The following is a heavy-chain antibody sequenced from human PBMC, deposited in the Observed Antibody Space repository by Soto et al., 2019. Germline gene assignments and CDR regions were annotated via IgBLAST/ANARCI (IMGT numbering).Heavy chain of an antibody. V-gene: IGHV4-31*03. CDR2: IFYSGST. D-gene: IGHD6-19*01. CDR3: AKERGWYDTRPY. J-gene: IGHJ4*02. CDR1: GGSISSGGYY. Sequence: SETLSLTCTVSGGSISSGGYYWRWIRQHPGKGLEWIGNIFYSGSTYYNPSLKSRVTISIDTSKNQFSLKVNSVTAADTAVYYCAKERGWYDTRPYWGQGILVTVSS.